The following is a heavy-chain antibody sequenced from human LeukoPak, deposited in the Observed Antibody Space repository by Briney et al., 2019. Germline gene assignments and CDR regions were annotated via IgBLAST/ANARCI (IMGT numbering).Heavy chain of an antibody. CDR2: IHYSGNT. J-gene: IGHJ6*03. CDR1: GASLDSGDYY. D-gene: IGHD3-10*01. V-gene: IGHV4-39*07. Sequence: PSQTLSLTCAVSGASLDSGDYYWGWIRQSPGRGLECIASIHYSGNTYYDPSLKSRVTLSVDTSKNQFSLKLSSVTAADTAVYYCARGSPIGSYYNVRRPHYYYYMDVWGKGTTVTVSS. CDR3: ARGSPIGSYYNVRRPHYYYYMDV.